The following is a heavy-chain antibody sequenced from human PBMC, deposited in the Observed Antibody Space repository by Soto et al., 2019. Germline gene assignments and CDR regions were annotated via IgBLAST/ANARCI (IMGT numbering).Heavy chain of an antibody. Sequence: GGSLRLSCAASGFTFSSYWMSWVRQAPGKGLEWVANIKQDGSEKYYVDSVKGRFTISRDNAKNSLYLQMNSLRAEDTAVYYCVRPGIAAVYYYYMDVWGKGTTVTVSS. J-gene: IGHJ6*03. D-gene: IGHD6-13*01. CDR1: GFTFSSYW. CDR3: VRPGIAAVYYYYMDV. CDR2: IKQDGSEK. V-gene: IGHV3-7*01.